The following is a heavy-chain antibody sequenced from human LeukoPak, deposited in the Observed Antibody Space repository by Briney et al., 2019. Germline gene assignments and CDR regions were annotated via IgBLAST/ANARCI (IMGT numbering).Heavy chain of an antibody. Sequence: GGSLRLSCTASGFTFKAFAMKWVRQALGEGLEWVSDIVGTGDGAEAHYADSVKGRFTISRDNSNNMLYLQMNSLRAEDTALYHCAKGTSASAYSAMDVWGQGTTVTVSS. CDR1: GFTFKAFA. CDR2: IVGTGDGAEA. CDR3: AKGTSASAYSAMDV. J-gene: IGHJ6*02. V-gene: IGHV3-23*01. D-gene: IGHD2-2*02.